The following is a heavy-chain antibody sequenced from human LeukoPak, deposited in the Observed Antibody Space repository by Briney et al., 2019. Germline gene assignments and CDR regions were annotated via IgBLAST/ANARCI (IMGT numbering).Heavy chain of an antibody. CDR1: GYTLTELS. D-gene: IGHD2-2*01. CDR3: AVGYCSSTSCVYYFDY. J-gene: IGHJ4*02. Sequence: ASVKVSCEVSGYTLTELSMHWVRQAPGKGLEWMGGFDPEDGETIYAQKFQGRVTMTEDTSTDTAYMELSSLRSEDTAVYYCAVGYCSSTSCVYYFDYWGQGTLVTVSS. CDR2: FDPEDGET. V-gene: IGHV1-24*01.